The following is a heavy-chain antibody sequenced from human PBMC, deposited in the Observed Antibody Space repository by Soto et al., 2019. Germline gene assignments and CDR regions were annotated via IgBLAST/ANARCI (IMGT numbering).Heavy chain of an antibody. V-gene: IGHV4-59*01. Sequence: SETLSLTCTVSGCSISPYYWSWIRQPPGQRLEWIAYIYYSGSTSYNPSLKSRLTISVDTSKNQFSVRLSSVTAADTAMYYCARLSSAWQDNWFDPWGQGTLVT. CDR1: GCSISPYY. J-gene: IGHJ5*02. CDR2: IYYSGST. D-gene: IGHD6-19*01. CDR3: ARLSSAWQDNWFDP.